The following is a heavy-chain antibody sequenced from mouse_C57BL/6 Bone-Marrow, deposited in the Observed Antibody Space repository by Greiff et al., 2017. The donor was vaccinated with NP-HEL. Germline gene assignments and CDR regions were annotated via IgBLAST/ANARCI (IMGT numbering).Heavy chain of an antibody. V-gene: IGHV1-82*01. J-gene: IGHJ3*01. CDR2: IYPGAGDT. CDR1: GYAFSSSW. Sequence: VQLQQSGPELVKPGASVKISCKASGYAFSSSWMNWVKQRPGKGLEWIGRIYPGAGDTNYNGKFKGKATLTADKSSSTAYMQLSSLTSEDSAVYFCANDYDEAYWGQGTLVTVSA. CDR3: ANDYDEAY. D-gene: IGHD2-4*01.